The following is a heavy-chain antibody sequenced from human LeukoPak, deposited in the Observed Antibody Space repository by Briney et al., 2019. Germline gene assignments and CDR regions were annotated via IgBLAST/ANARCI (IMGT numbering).Heavy chain of an antibody. V-gene: IGHV3-23*01. CDR2: ITGSGGWT. CDR1: GLTFSNYA. D-gene: IGHD3-10*01. Sequence: GGSLRLSCAASGLTFSNYAMMWLRQAPGKGLEWVSAITGSGGWTLYADSVKGRFTISRDNSKNTLYLQMNSLRAEDTAVYYCAKSPSGSGSWGQGTLVTVSS. J-gene: IGHJ4*02. CDR3: AKSPSGSGS.